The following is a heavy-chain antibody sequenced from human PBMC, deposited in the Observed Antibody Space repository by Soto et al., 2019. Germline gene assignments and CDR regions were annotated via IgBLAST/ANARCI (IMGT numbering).Heavy chain of an antibody. CDR1: GFTFSSFA. V-gene: IGHV3-30*18. J-gene: IGHJ4*02. CDR2: ISYDGSNK. Sequence: GGSLRLSCAASGFTFSSFAMHWVRQAPGKGLEWVALISYDGSNKYYADSVKGRFTISRDNSKNTLYLQMSSLRAEDTALYYCAKDSGGAYYFDYWGQGTLVTVSS. D-gene: IGHD3-10*01. CDR3: AKDSGGAYYFDY.